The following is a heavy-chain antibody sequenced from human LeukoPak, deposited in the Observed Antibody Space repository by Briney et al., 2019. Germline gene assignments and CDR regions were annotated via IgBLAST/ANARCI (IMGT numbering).Heavy chain of an antibody. CDR1: GGSISSYY. CDR3: ARSYDSIGYYDSYFDY. D-gene: IGHD3-22*01. V-gene: IGHV4-59*01. J-gene: IGHJ4*02. CDR2: IYYTGST. Sequence: SETLSLTCTVSGGSISSYYWSWIRQTPGKGLQWIGYIYYTGSTNYNPSLKSRVTISVDTSKNQFSLKLNSVTAADTAVYYCARSYDSIGYYDSYFDYWGQGTLVIVSS.